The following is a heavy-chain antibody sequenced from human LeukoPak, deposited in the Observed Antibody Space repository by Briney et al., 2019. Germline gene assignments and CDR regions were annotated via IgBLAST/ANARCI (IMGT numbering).Heavy chain of an antibody. V-gene: IGHV1-8*03. CDR2: MNPNSGNT. D-gene: IGHD3-9*01. CDR3: ARGASYDTRLGAPRPFDY. J-gene: IGHJ4*02. Sequence: ASVKVSCKASGYTFTSYDINWVRQATGQGLEWMGWMNPNSGNTGYAQKFQGRVTITRNTSISTAYMELGSLRSEDTAVYYCARGASYDTRLGAPRPFDYWGQGTLVTVSS. CDR1: GYTFTSYD.